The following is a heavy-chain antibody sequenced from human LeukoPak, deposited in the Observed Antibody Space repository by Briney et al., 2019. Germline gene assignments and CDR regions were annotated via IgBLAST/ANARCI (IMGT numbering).Heavy chain of an antibody. J-gene: IGHJ6*02. Sequence: GGSLRLSCAASGFTVSSNYMSWVRQAPGKGLEWVSVIYSGGSTYYADSVKGRFTISRDNSKNTLYLQMNSLRAEDTAVYYCARDSPAPVPYGGNYYYYGMDVWGQGTTVTVSS. CDR3: ARDSPAPVPYGGNYYYYGMDV. D-gene: IGHD4-23*01. CDR2: IYSGGST. CDR1: GFTVSSNY. V-gene: IGHV3-66*01.